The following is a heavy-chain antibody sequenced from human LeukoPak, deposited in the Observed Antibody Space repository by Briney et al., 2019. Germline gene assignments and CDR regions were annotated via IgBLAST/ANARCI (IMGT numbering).Heavy chain of an antibody. Sequence: SVKVSCKASGGTFSSYAISWVRQAPGQGLEWMGRIIPIFGTANYAQKFQGRVTITTDESTSTAYMELSSLRSEDTAVYYCARDTYYYDSSGYPEGLFDYWGQGTLITVSS. CDR1: GGTFSSYA. J-gene: IGHJ4*02. V-gene: IGHV1-69*05. CDR3: ARDTYYYDSSGYPEGLFDY. D-gene: IGHD3-22*01. CDR2: IIPIFGTA.